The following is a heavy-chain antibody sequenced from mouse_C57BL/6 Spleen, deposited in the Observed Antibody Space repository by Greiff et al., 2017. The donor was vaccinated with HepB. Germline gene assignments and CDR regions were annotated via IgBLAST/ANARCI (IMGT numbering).Heavy chain of an antibody. CDR2: IYPGSGNT. D-gene: IGHD2-4*01. V-gene: IGHV1-84*01. CDR3: APKKEYDYRVYWYFDV. J-gene: IGHJ1*03. Sequence: QVQLKQSGPELVKPGASVKISCKASGYTFTDYYINWVKQRPGQGLEWIGWIYPGSGNTKYNEKFKGKATLTVDTSSSTAYMQLSSLTSEDSAVYFCAPKKEYDYRVYWYFDVWGTGTTVTVSS. CDR1: GYTFTDYY.